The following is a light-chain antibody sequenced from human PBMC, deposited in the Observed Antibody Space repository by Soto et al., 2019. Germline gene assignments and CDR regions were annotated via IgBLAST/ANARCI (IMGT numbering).Light chain of an antibody. Sequence: EIVLTQSPATLSLSPGERATLSCRASQSVSSYLAWYQQKPGQAPRLLIYDASNRATGIPARFSGSGSGTDFTLTISSLEPEDFAVYYCQQRSNWPPVTFGQGNKLEI. CDR3: QQRSNWPPVT. J-gene: IGKJ2*01. V-gene: IGKV3-11*01. CDR2: DAS. CDR1: QSVSSY.